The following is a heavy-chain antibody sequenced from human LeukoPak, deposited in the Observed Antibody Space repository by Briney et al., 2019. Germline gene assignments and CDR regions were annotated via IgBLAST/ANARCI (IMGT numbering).Heavy chain of an antibody. CDR3: AGEKVAYYDFWSGYYSDSAHYYYGMDV. CDR1: GFTFRSYS. J-gene: IGHJ6*02. CDR2: ISSSSSYI. Sequence: GGSLRLSCAASGFTFRSYSMNWVRQAPGEGLEWVSSISSSSSYIYYADSVKGRFTISRDNAKNSLYLQMNSLRAEDTAVYYCAGEKVAYYDFWSGYYSDSAHYYYGMDVWDQGTTVTVSS. V-gene: IGHV3-21*01. D-gene: IGHD3-3*01.